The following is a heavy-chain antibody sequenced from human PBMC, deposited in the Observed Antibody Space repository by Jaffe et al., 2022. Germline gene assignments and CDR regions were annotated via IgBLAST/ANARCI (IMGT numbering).Heavy chain of an antibody. Sequence: QVQLQESGPGLVKPSETLSLTCAVSGYSISSGYYWGWIRQPPGKGLEWIGSIYHSGSTYYNPSLKSRVTISVDTSKNQFSLKLSSVTAADTAVYYCARRALWYDILEDAFDIWGQGTMVTVSS. V-gene: IGHV4-38-2*01. CDR2: IYHSGST. J-gene: IGHJ3*02. D-gene: IGHD3-9*01. CDR3: ARRALWYDILEDAFDI. CDR1: GYSISSGYY.